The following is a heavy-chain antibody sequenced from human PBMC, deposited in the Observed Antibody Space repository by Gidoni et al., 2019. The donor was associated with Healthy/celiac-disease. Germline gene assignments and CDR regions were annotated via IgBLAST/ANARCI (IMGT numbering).Heavy chain of an antibody. D-gene: IGHD6-13*01. CDR3: ARGRGSQQLGHYYFDY. CDR2: INHSGST. J-gene: IGHJ4*02. CDR1: GGSFSGYY. Sequence: QVQLQQWGAGLLKPSETLSLTCAVYGGSFSGYYWSWIRQPPGKGLEWIGEINHSGSTNYNPSLKSRVTISVDTSKNQFSLKLSSVTAADTAVYYCARGRGSQQLGHYYFDYWGQGTLVTVSS. V-gene: IGHV4-34*01.